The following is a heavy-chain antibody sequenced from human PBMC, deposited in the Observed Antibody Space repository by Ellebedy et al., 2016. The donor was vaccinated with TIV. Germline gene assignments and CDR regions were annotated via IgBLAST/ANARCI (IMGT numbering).Heavy chain of an antibody. V-gene: IGHV4-59*01. CDR1: GGAISSNY. Sequence: SETLSLTCAVSGGAISSNYWSWIRQPPGKGLEWIGYIYYSGSTNYNPSLKSRVTISVDTSKNQFSLKLSSVTAADTAVYYCAGGRVHLDYWGQGTLVTVSS. CDR3: AGGRVHLDY. CDR2: IYYSGST. J-gene: IGHJ4*02. D-gene: IGHD1-1*01.